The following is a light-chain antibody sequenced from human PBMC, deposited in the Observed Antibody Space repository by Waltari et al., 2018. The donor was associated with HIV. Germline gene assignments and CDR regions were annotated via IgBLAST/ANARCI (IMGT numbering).Light chain of an antibody. J-gene: IGLJ1*01. CDR1: DVGTKS. CDR3: QVWDSNSDHYV. CDR2: FDG. Sequence: SYVLTQPPSVSVAPGETARITCGGSDVGTKSVHWYQQKPGQAPMLVIFFDGDRSSGVPDRFSGSDSGNTATLTISGVEAGDEADYYYQVWDSNSDHYVFGTGTRVTVL. V-gene: IGLV3-21*04.